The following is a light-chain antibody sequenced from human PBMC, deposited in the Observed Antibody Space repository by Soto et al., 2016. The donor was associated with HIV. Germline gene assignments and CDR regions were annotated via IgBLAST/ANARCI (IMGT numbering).Light chain of an antibody. Sequence: AIQMTQSPSSLSASVGDRVTITCRASQAIRNDLGWYQQKPGKAPKLLIYAAFSLQSGVPSRFSGSGSGTDFTLTISSLQPEDFATYYCQHYNNYLYTFGPGTRVEIK. CDR3: QHYNNYLYT. CDR1: QAIRND. J-gene: IGKJ2*01. V-gene: IGKV1-6*01. CDR2: AAF.